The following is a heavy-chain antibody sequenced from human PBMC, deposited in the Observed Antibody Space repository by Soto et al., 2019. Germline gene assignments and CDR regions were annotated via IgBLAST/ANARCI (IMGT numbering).Heavy chain of an antibody. CDR1: GYRLTNYD. CDR3: ARYCSSTSCDHYFDY. Sequence: GXSVKGPCNAFGYRLTNYDISWVRQAPGQGLEWMGWISPYNGDTDYAQKLQGRVTMTTDTSTSTAYMELRSLRSDDTAVYYCARYCSSTSCDHYFDYWGQGTLVTVSS. J-gene: IGHJ4*02. D-gene: IGHD2-2*01. V-gene: IGHV1-18*01. CDR2: ISPYNGDT.